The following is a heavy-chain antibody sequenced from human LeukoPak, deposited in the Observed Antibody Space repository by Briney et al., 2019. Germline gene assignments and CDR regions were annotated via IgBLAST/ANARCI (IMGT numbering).Heavy chain of an antibody. J-gene: IGHJ4*02. CDR3: ARDMSGTMVREEYYFGY. Sequence: GGSLRLSCAASGFTFSSYSMNWVRQAPGKGLEWVSSISSSSSYIYYADSVKGRFTVSRDNAKNSLYLQMNSLRAEDTAVYYCARDMSGTMVREEYYFGYWGQGTLVTVSS. D-gene: IGHD3-10*01. V-gene: IGHV3-21*01. CDR1: GFTFSSYS. CDR2: ISSSSSYI.